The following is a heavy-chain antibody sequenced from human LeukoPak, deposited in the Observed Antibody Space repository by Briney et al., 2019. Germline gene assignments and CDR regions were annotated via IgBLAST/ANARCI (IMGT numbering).Heavy chain of an antibody. Sequence: SETLSLTCTVSGGSISSSSYYWGWIRQPPGKGLEWIGSIYYSGSTYYNPSPKSRVTISVDTSKNQFSLKLSSVTAADTAVYYCARGLSSWFDPWGQGTLVPVSS. V-gene: IGHV4-39*01. J-gene: IGHJ5*02. D-gene: IGHD2-2*01. CDR3: ARGLSSWFDP. CDR1: GGSISSSSYY. CDR2: IYYSGST.